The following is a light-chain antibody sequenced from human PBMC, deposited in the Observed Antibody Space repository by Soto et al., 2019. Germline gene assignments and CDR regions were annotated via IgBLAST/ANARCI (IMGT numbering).Light chain of an antibody. J-gene: IGKJ5*01. CDR3: QHADSFPLIT. CDR1: EDISTW. CDR2: AAS. Sequence: DIQMTQSPSSVSASVGDRVTITCRSSEDISTWLAWYQQKPGKAPKLLIYAASSLQSGVPSRFSGSGSGTDFTLTISSLQPEDFATYYCQHADSFPLITCGQGTRREIK. V-gene: IGKV1-12*01.